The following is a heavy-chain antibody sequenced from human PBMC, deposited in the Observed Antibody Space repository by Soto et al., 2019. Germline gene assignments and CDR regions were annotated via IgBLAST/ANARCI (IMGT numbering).Heavy chain of an antibody. D-gene: IGHD2-8*01. Sequence: GGSLILSCAASGFTFSNAWINWVRQAPGKGLEWVSRIKSKTDGGTTDFAALVKGRFAISRDDSKNMVYLQINSLKIEDKAIYYFTTDSYFTKIQVRFDFWGHGTLVTV. V-gene: IGHV3-15*07. CDR1: GFTFSNAW. J-gene: IGHJ4*01. CDR2: IKSKTDGGTT. CDR3: TTDSYFTKIQVRFDF.